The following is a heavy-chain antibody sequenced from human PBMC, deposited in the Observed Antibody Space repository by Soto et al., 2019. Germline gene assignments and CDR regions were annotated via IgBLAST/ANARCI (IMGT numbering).Heavy chain of an antibody. Sequence: QVQLVQSGAEVKKPGASVKVSCKASGYTFTSYGISWVRQAPGQGLEWRGGISAYNGNTNSAHKHQGRVTMTTATPTSRAYMELRSLRSDDTAVYDCARDNPPRGYWGQGTLVTFSS. V-gene: IGHV1-18*01. CDR1: GYTFTSYG. CDR3: ARDNPPRGY. J-gene: IGHJ4*02. CDR2: ISAYNGNT.